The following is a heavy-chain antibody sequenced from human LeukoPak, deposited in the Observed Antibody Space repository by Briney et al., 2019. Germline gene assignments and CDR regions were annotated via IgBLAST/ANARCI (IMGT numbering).Heavy chain of an antibody. CDR3: ARVTISGGYYPYNWFDP. D-gene: IGHD3-22*01. Sequence: EASVKVSCKASGYTFTSYAMHWVRQAPGQRLEWMGWINAGNGNTKYSQKFQGRVTMTTDTSTSTAYMELRSLRSDDTAVYYCARVTISGGYYPYNWFDPWGQGTLVTVSS. J-gene: IGHJ5*02. V-gene: IGHV1-3*01. CDR1: GYTFTSYA. CDR2: INAGNGNT.